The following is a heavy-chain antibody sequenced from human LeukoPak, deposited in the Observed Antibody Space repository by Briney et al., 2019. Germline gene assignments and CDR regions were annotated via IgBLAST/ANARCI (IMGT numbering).Heavy chain of an antibody. D-gene: IGHD4-17*01. CDR1: GGSISSYY. Sequence: SETLSLTCTVSGGSISSYYWSWVRQPPGKGLEWIGFVYYTGSTNYSPSLKSRVTISVDTSKNQFSLKLRSVTAADTAVYYCARTNSYGAPSPYYYYMDVWGKGTTVTISS. V-gene: IGHV4-59*01. J-gene: IGHJ6*03. CDR3: ARTNSYGAPSPYYYYMDV. CDR2: VYYTGST.